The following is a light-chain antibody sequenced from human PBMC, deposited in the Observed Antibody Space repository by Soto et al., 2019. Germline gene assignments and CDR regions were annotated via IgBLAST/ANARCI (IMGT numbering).Light chain of an antibody. CDR2: GAS. Sequence: EIVLTQSPGTLSLSPGERATLSCRASQSVSSSYLAWYQQKPGQAPRLLIYGASSRATGIPDRFSGSGSGTDFTLTISRLEPEDFAVYYCQRSTTFGQGTKVDIK. CDR1: QSVSSSY. CDR3: QRSTT. J-gene: IGKJ1*01. V-gene: IGKV3-20*01.